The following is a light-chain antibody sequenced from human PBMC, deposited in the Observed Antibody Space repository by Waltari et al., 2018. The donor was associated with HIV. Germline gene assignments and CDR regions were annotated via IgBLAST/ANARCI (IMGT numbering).Light chain of an antibody. CDR1: SNDVGGSTY. CDR2: DVS. Sequence: QSALTQPASVSGSHGQSITISCTGTSNDVGGSTYVSCHQQHPGDAPQLLIHDVSDRSSGISKRFSGSKSGNTASLTISGLQTADEADYYCSSYTSRVTYVFGTGTRVTVL. CDR3: SSYTSRVTYV. J-gene: IGLJ1*01. V-gene: IGLV2-14*03.